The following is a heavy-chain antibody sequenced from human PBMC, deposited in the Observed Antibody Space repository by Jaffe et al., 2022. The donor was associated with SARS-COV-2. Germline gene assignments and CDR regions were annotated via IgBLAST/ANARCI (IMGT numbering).Heavy chain of an antibody. CDR1: GFTFSNYG. CDR2: ISYDGSNK. J-gene: IGHJ4*02. CDR3: AEGYCSGGNCYPPDY. Sequence: QVQLVESGGGVVQPGGSLRLSCTASGFTFSNYGMHWVRQAPGKGLEWVAFISYDGSNKYYADSVKGRFAISRDNSKNTLYLEMNSLRAEDTAVYYCAEGYCSGGNCYPPDYWGQGTLVTVSS. D-gene: IGHD2-15*01. V-gene: IGHV3-30*18.